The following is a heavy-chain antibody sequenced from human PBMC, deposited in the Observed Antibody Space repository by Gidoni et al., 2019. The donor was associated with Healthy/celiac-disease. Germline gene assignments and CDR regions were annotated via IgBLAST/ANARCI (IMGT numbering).Heavy chain of an antibody. D-gene: IGHD6-6*01. V-gene: IGHV4-39*01. CDR1: GGSISSSSYY. CDR2: IYYSGST. CDR3: ARHHRFPYSSSSDY. Sequence: QLQLQESGPGLVKPSETLSLTCTVSGGSISSSSYYWGWIRQPPGKGLEWIGSIYYSGSTYYNPSLKSRGTISVDTSKNQFSLKLSSVTAADTAVYYCARHHRFPYSSSSDYWGQGTLVTVSS. J-gene: IGHJ4*02.